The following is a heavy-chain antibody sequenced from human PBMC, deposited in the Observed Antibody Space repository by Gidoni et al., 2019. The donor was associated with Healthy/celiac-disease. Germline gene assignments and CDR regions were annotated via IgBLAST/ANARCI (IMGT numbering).Heavy chain of an antibody. CDR3: ARTHGDYGDYPLPIYGMDV. Sequence: QVQLVESGGGVVQPGRSLRLSCAASGFTFSTYGMHWVRQAPGKGLEWVAVIWYDGSNKYYADSVKGRFTISRDNSKNTLYLQMNSLRAEDTAVYYCARTHGDYGDYPLPIYGMDVWGQGTTVTVSS. CDR2: IWYDGSNK. J-gene: IGHJ6*02. D-gene: IGHD4-17*01. CDR1: GFTFSTYG. V-gene: IGHV3-33*01.